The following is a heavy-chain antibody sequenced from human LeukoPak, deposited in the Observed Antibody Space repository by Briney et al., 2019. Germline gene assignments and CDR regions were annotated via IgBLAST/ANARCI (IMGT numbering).Heavy chain of an antibody. Sequence: GGSLRLSCAVSGFTFSTYGMSWVRQAPGKGLEWASAISPTGHSTYYADSVKGRFTISRDNAKNSLYLQMNSLRAEDTAVYYCARAYYYDSSGYYYYYYMDVWGKGTTVTISS. D-gene: IGHD3-22*01. CDR3: ARAYYYDSSGYYYYYYMDV. V-gene: IGHV3-21*01. J-gene: IGHJ6*03. CDR2: ISPTGHST. CDR1: GFTFSTYG.